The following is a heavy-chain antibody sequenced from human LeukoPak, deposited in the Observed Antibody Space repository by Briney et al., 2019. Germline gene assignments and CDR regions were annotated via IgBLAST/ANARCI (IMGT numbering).Heavy chain of an antibody. CDR3: ARVGGSGTLDY. CDR1: GFTFSSYA. D-gene: IGHD6-13*01. J-gene: IGHJ4*02. CDR2: ISSSGSTI. V-gene: IGHV3-48*03. Sequence: GGSLRLSCAASGFTFSSYAMNWVRQAPGKGLEWVSYISSSGSTIYYADSVKGRFTISRDNAKNSLYLQMNSLRAEDTAVYYCARVGGSGTLDYWGQGTLVTVSS.